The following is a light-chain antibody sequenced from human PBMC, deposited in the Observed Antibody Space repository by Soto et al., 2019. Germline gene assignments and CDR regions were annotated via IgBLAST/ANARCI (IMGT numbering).Light chain of an antibody. J-gene: IGLJ1*01. CDR3: SSYTGSNIRYV. CDR1: SNDVGGYNY. CDR2: EVS. V-gene: IGLV2-14*01. Sequence: QSVLTQPASVSGSPGQSITISCTGTSNDVGGYNYVSWYQHHPGKAPKLMIYEVSDRPSGVSNRFSGSKSGNTASLTISGLQAEDEADYYCSSYTGSNIRYVFGTGTKVPV.